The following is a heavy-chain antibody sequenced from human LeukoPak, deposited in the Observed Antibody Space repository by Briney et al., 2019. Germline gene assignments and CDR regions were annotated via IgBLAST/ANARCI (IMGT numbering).Heavy chain of an antibody. CDR3: AAATYYYDSSGYYYRKPFDY. Sequence: SETLSLTCTVSGGSISSYYWSWIRQPAGKGLGWIGRIYTSGSTNYNPSLKSRVTMSVDTSKNQFSLKLSSVTAADTAVYYCAAATYYYDSSGYYYRKPFDYWGQGTLVTVSS. D-gene: IGHD3-22*01. J-gene: IGHJ4*02. CDR2: IYTSGST. CDR1: GGSISSYY. V-gene: IGHV4-4*07.